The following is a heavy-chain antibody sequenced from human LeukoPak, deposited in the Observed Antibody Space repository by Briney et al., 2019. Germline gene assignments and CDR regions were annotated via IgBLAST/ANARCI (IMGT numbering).Heavy chain of an antibody. CDR1: GFTFSSYG. V-gene: IGHV3-33*01. J-gene: IGHJ3*02. CDR2: IWYDGSDK. CDR3: ARASDAFDI. Sequence: PGGSLRLSCAASGFTFSSYGMHWVRQAPGKGLEWVAVIWYDGSDKYYTDSVKGRFTISRDNSKNTLYLQMNSLRAEDTAIYYCARASDAFDIWGQGTMVTVSS.